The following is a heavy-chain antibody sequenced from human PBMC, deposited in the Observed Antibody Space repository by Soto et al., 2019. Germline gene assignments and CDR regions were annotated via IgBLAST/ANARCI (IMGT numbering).Heavy chain of an antibody. CDR1: GGSFSGYY. CDR3: ARHQRRPVKYEYDRRDIYYGAFDH. V-gene: IGHV4-34*12. Sequence: QVQLQQWGAGLLKPSETLSLTCAVYGGSFSGYYWGWIRQPPGKGLEWIGEIIQGGSTKYNPSLKNRVAISVDTSKNQFSLKLTSVSAADTAVYYCARHQRRPVKYEYDRRDIYYGAFDHWGQGTRVIVSS. CDR2: IIQGGST. D-gene: IGHD3-22*01. J-gene: IGHJ4*02.